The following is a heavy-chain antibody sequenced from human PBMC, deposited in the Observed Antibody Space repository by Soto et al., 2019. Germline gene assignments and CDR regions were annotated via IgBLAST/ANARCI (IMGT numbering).Heavy chain of an antibody. J-gene: IGHJ6*03. CDR3: AKDSFGALFTYYYMDV. D-gene: IGHD3-10*01. Sequence: EVQLVESGGGLVQPGRSLRLSCAASGFTFDDYAMHWVRQAPGKGLEWVSGISWNSGSIGYADSVKGRFTISRDNAKNSLYLQMNSLRAEDTALYYCAKDSFGALFTYYYMDVWGKGTTVTVSS. V-gene: IGHV3-9*01. CDR1: GFTFDDYA. CDR2: ISWNSGSI.